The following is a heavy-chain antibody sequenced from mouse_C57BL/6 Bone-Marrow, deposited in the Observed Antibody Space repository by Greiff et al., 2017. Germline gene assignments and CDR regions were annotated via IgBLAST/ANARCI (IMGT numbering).Heavy chain of an antibody. CDR3: ARPVYYDYDGGDYFDY. CDR1: GYAFRSSW. V-gene: IGHV1-82*01. CDR2: IYPGDGDT. D-gene: IGHD2-4*01. J-gene: IGHJ2*01. Sequence: VPLQQSGPELVKPGASVKISCKASGYAFRSSWMNWVKQRPGKGLEWIGRIYPGDGDTNYNGKFKGKATLTADKSSSTAYMQLSSLTSEDSAVYFCARPVYYDYDGGDYFDYWGQGTTLTVSS.